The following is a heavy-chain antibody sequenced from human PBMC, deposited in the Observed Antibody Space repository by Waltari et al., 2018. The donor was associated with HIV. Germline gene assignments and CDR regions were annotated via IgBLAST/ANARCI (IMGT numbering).Heavy chain of an antibody. J-gene: IGHJ4*02. CDR3: ARERVRSAVDY. V-gene: IGHV4-34*01. CDR2: INHSGST. D-gene: IGHD2-15*01. Sequence: QVQLQQWGAGLLKPSETLSLTCAVSGGSFSGYYWSWIRQPPGKGLEWIGEINHSGSTNYDQSLKSRVTRSVDTSKNQFSLKLSSVTAADTAVYYCARERVRSAVDYWGQGTLVTVSS. CDR1: GGSFSGYY.